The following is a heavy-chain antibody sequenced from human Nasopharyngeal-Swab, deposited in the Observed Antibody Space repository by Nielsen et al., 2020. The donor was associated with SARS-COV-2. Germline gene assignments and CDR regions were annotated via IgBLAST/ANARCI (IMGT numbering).Heavy chain of an antibody. Sequence: SVTVSCKASGYSFTSYYMHWVRQAPGQGLEWMGIINPSGGSTSYAQKFQGRGTMTRDTSTSTVYMELSSLRSEDTAVYYCARDRITIFGVVIIPGGMDVWGKGTTVTVSS. CDR2: INPSGGST. CDR3: ARDRITIFGVVIIPGGMDV. D-gene: IGHD3-3*01. V-gene: IGHV1-46*01. J-gene: IGHJ6*03. CDR1: GYSFTSYY.